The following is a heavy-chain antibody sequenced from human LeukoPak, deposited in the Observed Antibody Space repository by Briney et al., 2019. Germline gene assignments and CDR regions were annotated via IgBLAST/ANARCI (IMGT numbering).Heavy chain of an antibody. D-gene: IGHD3-10*01. CDR3: ARDNMVRGVIIFDY. Sequence: ASVKASCKASGYTFTSYAMHWVRQAPGQRLEWMGWINAGNGNTKYSQKFQGRVTITRDTSASTAYMELSSLRSEDTAVYYCARDNMVRGVIIFDYWGQGTLVTVSS. CDR1: GYTFTSYA. J-gene: IGHJ4*02. CDR2: INAGNGNT. V-gene: IGHV1-3*01.